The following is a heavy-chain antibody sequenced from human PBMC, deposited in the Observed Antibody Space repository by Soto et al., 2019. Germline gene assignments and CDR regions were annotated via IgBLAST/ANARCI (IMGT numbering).Heavy chain of an antibody. Sequence: SVTLACTAYGGTFTSSTVCWVRQTPVPGLEWVGGLIPILGIANYGEGFLGRVDITRDDATLTASMALTSLTSADTVVFFWARSLRRHPAKTPRGHYFGGDSLFPFDHWGQGTLVTVSS. V-gene: IGHV1-69*19. J-gene: IGHJ4*02. CDR2: LIPILGIA. CDR3: ARSLRRHPAKTPRGHYFGGDSLFPFDH. CDR1: GGTFTSST. D-gene: IGHD3-10*01.